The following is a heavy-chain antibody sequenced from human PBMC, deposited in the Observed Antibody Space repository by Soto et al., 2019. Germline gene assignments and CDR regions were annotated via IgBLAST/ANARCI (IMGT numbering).Heavy chain of an antibody. CDR3: ARVRNGDWYFDS. D-gene: IGHD4-17*01. Sequence: EVQLVESGGGLVQPGGSLRLSCAASGFTFSSYWMHWVRQAPGKGLVWVSRVNIDGGTISYADSVRGRFTISRDNAKNTLYLQMNSLRAEDTAVYYCARVRNGDWYFDSWGQGTLVTVSS. CDR1: GFTFSSYW. J-gene: IGHJ4*02. V-gene: IGHV3-74*01. CDR2: VNIDGGTI.